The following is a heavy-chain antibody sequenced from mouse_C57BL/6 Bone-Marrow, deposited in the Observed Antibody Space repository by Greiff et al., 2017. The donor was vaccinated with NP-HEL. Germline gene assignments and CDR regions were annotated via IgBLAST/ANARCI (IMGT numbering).Heavy chain of an antibody. CDR3: ARATTVVARVYFDY. CDR1: GYTFTSYW. V-gene: IGHV1-69*01. D-gene: IGHD1-1*01. CDR2: IDPSDSYT. J-gene: IGHJ2*01. Sequence: QVQLQQPGAELVMPGASVKLSCKASGYTFTSYWMHWVKQRPGQGLEWIGEIDPSDSYTNYNQKFKGKSTLTVDKSSSTAYMRLSSLTSEDSAVYYCARATTVVARVYFDYWGQGTTLTVSS.